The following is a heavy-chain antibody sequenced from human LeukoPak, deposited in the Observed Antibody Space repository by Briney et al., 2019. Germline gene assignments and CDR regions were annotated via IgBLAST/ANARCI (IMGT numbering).Heavy chain of an antibody. V-gene: IGHV1-69*04. CDR1: GGIFSSYT. D-gene: IGHD5-12*01. CDR3: ARDDADSAYADGDY. Sequence: GASVKVSCKASGGIFSSYTISWVLQAPGQGLEWMGRIIPLLGIANYAQKFQGRVTIIADKSTSTAYMDLSSLRSEDTAVYYCARDDADSAYADGDYWGQGTLVTVSS. CDR2: IIPLLGIA. J-gene: IGHJ4*02.